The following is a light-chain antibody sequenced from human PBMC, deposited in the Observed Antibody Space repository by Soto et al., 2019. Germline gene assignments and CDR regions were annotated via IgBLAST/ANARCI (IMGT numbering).Light chain of an antibody. J-gene: IGKJ1*01. CDR1: QSISDT. Sequence: EIVMTQSPATLSASPGERATLSCRASQSISDTLAWYQQKPGQAPRLLIYGASTRATGFPARFSGSGSGADFTLTISSLQSEDFAVYYCQQYDNWPWTFGQGTKVDIK. CDR3: QQYDNWPWT. V-gene: IGKV3-15*01. CDR2: GAS.